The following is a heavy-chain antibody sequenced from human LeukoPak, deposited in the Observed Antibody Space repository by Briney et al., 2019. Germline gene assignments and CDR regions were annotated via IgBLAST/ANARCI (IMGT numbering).Heavy chain of an antibody. J-gene: IGHJ3*02. D-gene: IGHD5-18*01. V-gene: IGHV1-69*13. CDR3: ARPSQDTAMVGDAFDI. CDR2: IIPIFGTA. Sequence: SVKVSCKASGGTFSSYAISWVRQAPGQGLERMGGIIPIFGTANYAQKFQGRVTITADESTSTAYMELSSLRSEDTAVYYCARPSQDTAMVGDAFDIWGQGTMVTVSS. CDR1: GGTFSSYA.